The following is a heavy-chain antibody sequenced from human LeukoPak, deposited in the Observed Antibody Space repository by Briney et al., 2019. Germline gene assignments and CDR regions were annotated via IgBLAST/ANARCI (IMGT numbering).Heavy chain of an antibody. V-gene: IGHV4-59*12. Sequence: PSETLSLTCTVSGGSISSYYWSWIRQSPGKGLEWIGVIYLTGSTTYNPSLKSRVTISVDTSKKQVSLELTSLTAADTAVYYCARPLTPDDAFDIWGQRTMVTVSS. CDR3: ARPLTPDDAFDI. J-gene: IGHJ3*02. CDR1: GGSISSYY. CDR2: IYLTGST.